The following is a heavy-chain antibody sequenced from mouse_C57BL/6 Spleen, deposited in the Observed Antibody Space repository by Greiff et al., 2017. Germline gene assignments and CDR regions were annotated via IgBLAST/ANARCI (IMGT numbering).Heavy chain of an antibody. CDR1: GYTFTDYY. D-gene: IGHD2-3*01. J-gene: IGHJ2*01. CDR3: AREHDGYYSFDY. CDR2: IYPGSGNT. V-gene: IGHV1-76*01. Sequence: QVQLQQSGAELVRPGASVKLSCKASGYTFTDYYINWVKQRPGQGLEWIARIYPGSGNTYYNEKFKSKATLTAEKASSTAYMQLSSLTSEDSAVYFCAREHDGYYSFDYWGQGTTLTVSS.